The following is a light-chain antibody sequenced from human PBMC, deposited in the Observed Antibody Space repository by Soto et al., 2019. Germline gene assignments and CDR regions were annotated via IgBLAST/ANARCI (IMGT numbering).Light chain of an antibody. J-gene: IGKJ4*01. CDR2: AAS. V-gene: IGKV3-15*01. CDR1: QSVSNS. Sequence: EIVMTQSPATLSVSPGERVTVSCRASQSVSNSLAWYQQKPGQAPRLLIYAASTRATGLPARFSGSGSGTEFTLPNTSLQSEGSAVYYCQQYKNWLTFGGGTKVEI. CDR3: QQYKNWLT.